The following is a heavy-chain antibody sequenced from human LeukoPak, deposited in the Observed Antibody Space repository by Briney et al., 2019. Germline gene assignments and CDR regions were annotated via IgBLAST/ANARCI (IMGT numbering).Heavy chain of an antibody. CDR2: ISSSGGTI. CDR3: ARSYGSGSYYNSNWFDP. D-gene: IGHD3-10*01. CDR1: GFTFSSYE. Sequence: PGGSLRLSCAASGFTFSSYEMNWVRQAPVKGLEWVSYISSSGGTIYYADSVKGRFTISRDNAKNSLYLQMNSLRAEDTAVYYCARSYGSGSYYNSNWFDPWGQGTLVTVSS. V-gene: IGHV3-48*03. J-gene: IGHJ5*02.